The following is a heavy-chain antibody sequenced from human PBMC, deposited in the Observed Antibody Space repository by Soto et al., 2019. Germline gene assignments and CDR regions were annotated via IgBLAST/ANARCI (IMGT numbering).Heavy chain of an antibody. J-gene: IGHJ4*02. CDR3: ARPPMGDWNDGYFDY. Sequence: QVQLVQSGAEVKKPGASVKVSCKASGYTFTSYGISWVRQAPGQGLEWMGWISAFNGNTNYAQKLQGRVTMTTDTSKSTAYMELRSLRADDTAVYYCARPPMGDWNDGYFDYWGQGTLVTVSS. D-gene: IGHD1-1*01. V-gene: IGHV1-18*01. CDR2: ISAFNGNT. CDR1: GYTFTSYG.